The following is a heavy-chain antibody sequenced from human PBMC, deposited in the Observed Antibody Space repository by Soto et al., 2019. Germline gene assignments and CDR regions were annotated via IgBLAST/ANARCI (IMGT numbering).Heavy chain of an antibody. CDR3: ARGHDGDYYYYYYYMDV. Sequence: SETLSLTCTVSGGSISSYYWSWIRQPPGKGLEWIGYIYFSGTTNYNPSLRSRVTISVDTSKNQFSLKLSSVTAADTAVYYCARGHDGDYYYYYYYMDVWGKGTTVTVSS. V-gene: IGHV4-59*12. CDR1: GGSISSYY. J-gene: IGHJ6*03. CDR2: IYFSGTT. D-gene: IGHD4-17*01.